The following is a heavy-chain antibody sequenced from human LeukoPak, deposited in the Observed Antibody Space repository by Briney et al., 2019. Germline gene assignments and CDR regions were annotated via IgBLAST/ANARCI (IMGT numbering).Heavy chain of an antibody. D-gene: IGHD6-13*01. V-gene: IGHV4-59*01. CDR2: IYYSGST. CDR3: ARDLHSSSWYIALDI. J-gene: IGHJ3*02. Sequence: KPSETLSLTCTVSGGSISSYYWSWIRQPPGKGLEWIGYIYYSGSTNYNPSLKSRVTISVDTSKNQFSLKLSSVTAADTAVYYCARDLHSSSWYIALDIWGQGTMVTVSS. CDR1: GGSISSYY.